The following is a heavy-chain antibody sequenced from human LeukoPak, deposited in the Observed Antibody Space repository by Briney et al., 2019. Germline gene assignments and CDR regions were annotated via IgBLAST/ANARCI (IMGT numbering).Heavy chain of an antibody. CDR1: GFTFSSYA. CDR2: ISGSGGST. CDR3: AKSRGRDYYYYYGMDV. D-gene: IGHD1-26*01. J-gene: IGHJ6*02. Sequence: PGGSLRLSCAASGFTFSSYAMSWVRQAPGKGLEWVSAISGSGGSTYYADSVKGRFTISRDNSKNTLYLQMNSLRAEDTAVYYCAKSRGRDYYYYYGMDVWGQGTTVTVSS. V-gene: IGHV3-23*01.